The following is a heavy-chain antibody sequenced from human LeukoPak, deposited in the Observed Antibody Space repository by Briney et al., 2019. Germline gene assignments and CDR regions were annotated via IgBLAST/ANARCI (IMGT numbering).Heavy chain of an antibody. Sequence: SETLSLTCTVSAGSISSTSYYWGWIHQSPGKGLEWIGSIYYSGDTYYNPSLKSRVTISVDTSNNQFSLKVTSVTAADTAVYYCEGADREEAYNHRIDYWGQGTLVTVSS. CDR3: EGADREEAYNHRIDY. CDR1: AGSISSTSYY. V-gene: IGHV4-39*01. CDR2: IYYSGDT. J-gene: IGHJ4*02. D-gene: IGHD1-1*01.